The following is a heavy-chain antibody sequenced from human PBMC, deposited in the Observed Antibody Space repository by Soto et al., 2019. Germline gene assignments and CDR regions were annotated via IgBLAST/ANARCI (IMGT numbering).Heavy chain of an antibody. D-gene: IGHD3-22*01. CDR2: INAGNGNT. V-gene: IGHV1-3*01. Sequence: ASVKVSCKASGYTFTTYAMHWVRQAPGQRLEWMGWINAGNGNTKYSQNFLGRVTITRDTSATTAYMELSGLRSEDTAVYYCARGPFTMLVANDYYYAMDVWGLGTTVTVSS. J-gene: IGHJ6*02. CDR1: GYTFTTYA. CDR3: ARGPFTMLVANDYYYAMDV.